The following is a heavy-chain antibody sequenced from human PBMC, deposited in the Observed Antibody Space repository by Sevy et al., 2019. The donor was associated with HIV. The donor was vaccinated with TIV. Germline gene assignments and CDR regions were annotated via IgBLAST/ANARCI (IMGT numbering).Heavy chain of an antibody. CDR1: GGSINSNNW. J-gene: IGHJ4*02. Sequence: SETLSLTCAVSGGSINSNNWWSWVRQPPGKGLEWIGEIYHSGSINYNPSLKSRVTISVDKSKKQFSLKVNSVTAADTAVNYWASRLWFGELGGGYFDYWGQGTLVTVSS. CDR3: ASRLWFGELGGGYFDY. D-gene: IGHD3-10*01. V-gene: IGHV4-4*02. CDR2: IYHSGSI.